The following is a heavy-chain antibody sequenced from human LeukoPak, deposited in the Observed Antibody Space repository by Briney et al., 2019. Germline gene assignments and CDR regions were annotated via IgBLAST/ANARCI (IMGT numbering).Heavy chain of an antibody. CDR2: IRYDGSNK. Sequence: GGSLRLSCAASGFTFCSYGMHWARQAPGKGLEWVAFIRYDGSNKYYADSVKGRFTISRDNSKNTLYLQMNSLRAEDTAVYYCAKDMTDDFWSGYYNYFDYWGQGTLVTVSS. CDR1: GFTFCSYG. D-gene: IGHD3-3*01. V-gene: IGHV3-30*02. CDR3: AKDMTDDFWSGYYNYFDY. J-gene: IGHJ4*02.